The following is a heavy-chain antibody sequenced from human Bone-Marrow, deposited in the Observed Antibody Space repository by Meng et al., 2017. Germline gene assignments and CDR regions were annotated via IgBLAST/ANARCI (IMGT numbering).Heavy chain of an antibody. CDR3: ARDRLSPPFYYGMDL. D-gene: IGHD3-10*01. V-gene: IGHV1-2*06. CDR2: INPNSGDT. J-gene: IGHJ6*02. CDR1: GYTFNVYY. Sequence: ASVKVSCKASGYTFNVYYMHWVRQAPGQGLEWMGRINPNSGDTNYTQKFQGRVTMTRDTSITTAYMELSSLRSDDTAVYYCARDRLSPPFYYGMDLWGQGTTVTVSS.